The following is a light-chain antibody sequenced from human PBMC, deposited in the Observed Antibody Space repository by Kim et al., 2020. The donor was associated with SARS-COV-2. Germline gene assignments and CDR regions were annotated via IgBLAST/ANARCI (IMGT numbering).Light chain of an antibody. CDR2: YDS. V-gene: IGLV3-21*04. Sequence: SYELTQAPSLSVAPGKTATITCGGNNIGTKSVYWYQQRPGQAPVLVIYYDSDRPSGIPERFSGSNSGDTATLTIGRVEAGDEADYYCHVWDSDSDHVVFGGGTQLT. J-gene: IGLJ2*01. CDR1: NIGTKS. CDR3: HVWDSDSDHVV.